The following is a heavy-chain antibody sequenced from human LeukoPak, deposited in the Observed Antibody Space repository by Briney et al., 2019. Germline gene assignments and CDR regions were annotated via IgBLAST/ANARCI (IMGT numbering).Heavy chain of an antibody. CDR1: GGSISSYY. D-gene: IGHD3-3*01. CDR2: IYYSGST. CDR3: ARDAGHYDFWSGYYRGDWFDP. Sequence: SETLSLTYTVSGGSISSYYWSWIRQPPGKGLEWIGYIYYSGSTNYNPSLKSRVTISVDTSKNQFSLKLSSVAAADTAVYYCARDAGHYDFWSGYYRGDWFDPWGQGTLVTVSS. V-gene: IGHV4-59*01. J-gene: IGHJ5*02.